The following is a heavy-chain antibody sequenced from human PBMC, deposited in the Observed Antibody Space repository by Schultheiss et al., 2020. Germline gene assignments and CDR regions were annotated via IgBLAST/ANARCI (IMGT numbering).Heavy chain of an antibody. Sequence: GESLKISCAASGFTFSSYAMSWVRQAPGKGLEWVSAISGSGGSTYYADSVKGRFTISRDNSKNTLYLQMNSLRAEDTAVYYCAKLGAFWSGYNPWLDYWGKGTLVTVSS. CDR2: ISGSGGST. CDR3: AKLGAFWSGYNPWLDY. J-gene: IGHJ4*02. CDR1: GFTFSSYA. V-gene: IGHV3-23*01. D-gene: IGHD3-3*01.